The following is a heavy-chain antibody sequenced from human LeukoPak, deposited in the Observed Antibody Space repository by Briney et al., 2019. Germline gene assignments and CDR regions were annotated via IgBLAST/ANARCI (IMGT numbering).Heavy chain of an antibody. CDR1: GGSISSYY. Sequence: SETLSLTCTVSGGSISSYYWSWIRQPAGKGLEWIGRIYTSGSTNYNPSLKSRVTMSVDTSKNQFSLKLSSVTAADTAVYYCARAETQYYYDSSGYYVWFDPWGQGTLVTVSP. CDR2: IYTSGST. J-gene: IGHJ5*02. D-gene: IGHD3-22*01. V-gene: IGHV4-4*07. CDR3: ARAETQYYYDSSGYYVWFDP.